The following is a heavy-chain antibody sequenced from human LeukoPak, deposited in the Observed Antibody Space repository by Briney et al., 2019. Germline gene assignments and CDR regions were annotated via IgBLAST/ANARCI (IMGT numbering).Heavy chain of an antibody. CDR3: ARGGLSDCSSTSCPNPHFDY. D-gene: IGHD2-2*01. Sequence: SVKVSCKASGGTFSSYAISWVRQAPGQGLEWMGGIIPIFGTANYAQKFQGRVTITADESTSTAYMELSSLRSEDTAVYYCARGGLSDCSSTSCPNPHFDYWGQEPWSPSPQ. CDR2: IIPIFGTA. J-gene: IGHJ4*01. CDR1: GGTFSSYA. V-gene: IGHV1-69*13.